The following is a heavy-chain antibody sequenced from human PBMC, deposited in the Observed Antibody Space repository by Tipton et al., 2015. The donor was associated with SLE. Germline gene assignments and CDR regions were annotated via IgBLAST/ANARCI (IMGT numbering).Heavy chain of an antibody. D-gene: IGHD3-3*01. CDR1: GGSISSGSYY. CDR3: ARGKYYDFWSGTFDY. CDR2: IYTSGRT. Sequence: TLSLTCTVSGGSISSGSYYWCWIRQPAGKGLEWIGHIYTSGRTNYNPSLKSRVTMSVDTSKNQFSLKLSSVTAADTAVYYCARGKYYDFWSGTFDYWGQGTLVTVSS. V-gene: IGHV4-61*09. J-gene: IGHJ4*02.